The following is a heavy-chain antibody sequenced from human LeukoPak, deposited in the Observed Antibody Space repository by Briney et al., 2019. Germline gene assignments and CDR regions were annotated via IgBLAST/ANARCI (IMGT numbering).Heavy chain of an antibody. J-gene: IGHJ4*02. CDR2: INHSGST. D-gene: IGHD3-10*01. CDR1: GGSFSGYY. V-gene: IGHV4-34*01. CDR3: ARAPMATGLDY. Sequence: PSETLSLTCAVYGGSFSGYYWSWIRQPPGKGLEWIGEINHSGSTNYNPSLKSRVTISVDRSKNQFSLKLSSVTAADTAVYYCARAPMATGLDYWGQGTLVTVSS.